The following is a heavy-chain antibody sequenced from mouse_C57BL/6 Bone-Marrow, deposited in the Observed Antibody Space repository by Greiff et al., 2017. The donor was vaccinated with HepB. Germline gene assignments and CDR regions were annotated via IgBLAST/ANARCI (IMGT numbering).Heavy chain of an antibody. Sequence: QVQLQQPGAELVMPGASVKLSCKASGYTFTSYWMHWVKQRPGQGLEWIGEIDPSDSYTNYNQKFKGKSTLTVDKSSSTAYMQLSSLTSEDSAVYYCARGVLIYDGYYSFAYWGQGTLVTVSA. V-gene: IGHV1-69*01. CDR1: GYTFTSYW. D-gene: IGHD2-3*01. CDR3: ARGVLIYDGYYSFAY. J-gene: IGHJ3*01. CDR2: IDPSDSYT.